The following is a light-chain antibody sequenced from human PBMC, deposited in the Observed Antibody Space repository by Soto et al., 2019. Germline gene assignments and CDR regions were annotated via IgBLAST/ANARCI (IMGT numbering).Light chain of an antibody. CDR3: HQYDDGPYT. Sequence: EIVLTQSPGTLSLSPGERATLSCGASQSVSNNYLAWYQQIPGQTPRLLIYGASTRATGIPVRFSGSGSGTEFTLTISSLQSEDFAVYYCHQYDDGPYTFGQGTKVDIK. J-gene: IGKJ2*01. CDR1: QSVSNN. V-gene: IGKV3-15*01. CDR2: GAS.